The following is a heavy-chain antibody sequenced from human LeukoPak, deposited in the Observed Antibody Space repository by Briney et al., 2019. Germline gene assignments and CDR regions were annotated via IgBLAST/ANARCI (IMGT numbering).Heavy chain of an antibody. Sequence: SETLSLTCAVYGGSFSGYYWSWIRQPPGKGLEWIGEINHSGSTNYNPSFKSRVTISVDTSKNQFSLKLSSVTAADTAVYYCARGLARRTIRFDPWGQGTLVTVSS. J-gene: IGHJ5*02. CDR2: INHSGST. CDR1: GGSFSGYY. CDR3: ARGLARRTIRFDP. D-gene: IGHD3-3*01. V-gene: IGHV4-34*01.